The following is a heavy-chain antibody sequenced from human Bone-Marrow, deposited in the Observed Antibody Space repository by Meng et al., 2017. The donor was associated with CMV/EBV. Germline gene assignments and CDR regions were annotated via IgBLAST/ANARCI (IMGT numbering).Heavy chain of an antibody. J-gene: IGHJ6*01. D-gene: IGHD2-2*01. CDR2: ISTYNGNT. CDR1: GYDFTSYG. Sequence: ASVKVSCKASGYDFTSYGVSWVRQAPGQGLEWVGWISTYNGNTNYTEKFQGRVTLTTDTSTRTVHMELRSLRSDDTAVYYCARDSCTTCPYYYYGMDLWGQGTPVTGYS. CDR3: ARDSCTTCPYYYYGMDL. V-gene: IGHV1-18*01.